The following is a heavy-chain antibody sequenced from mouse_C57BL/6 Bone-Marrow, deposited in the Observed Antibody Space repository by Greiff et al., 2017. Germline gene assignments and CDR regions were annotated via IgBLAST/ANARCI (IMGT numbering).Heavy chain of an antibody. D-gene: IGHD2-3*01. J-gene: IGHJ2*01. CDR1: GFTFSDYG. CDR2: ISSGSSTI. V-gene: IGHV5-17*01. Sequence: EVKLMESGGGLVKPGGSLKLSCAASGFTFSDYGMHWVRQAPEKGLEWVAYISSGSSTIYYADTVKGRFTISRDNAKHTLFLQMTSLRSEDTAMYYCARRLLLFDYWGQGTTLTVSS. CDR3: ARRLLLFDY.